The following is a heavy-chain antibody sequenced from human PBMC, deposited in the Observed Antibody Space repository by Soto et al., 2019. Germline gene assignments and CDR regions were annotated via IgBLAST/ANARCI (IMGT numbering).Heavy chain of an antibody. V-gene: IGHV3-30*18. Sequence: GGSLRLSCAASGFTFSSYGMHWDRQAPGKGLEWVAVISYDGSNKYYADSVKGRFTISRDNSKNTLYLQMNSLRAEDTAVYYCAKGYCSGGSCYENLYYFDYWGQGTLVTVSS. J-gene: IGHJ4*02. D-gene: IGHD2-15*01. CDR3: AKGYCSGGSCYENLYYFDY. CDR2: ISYDGSNK. CDR1: GFTFSSYG.